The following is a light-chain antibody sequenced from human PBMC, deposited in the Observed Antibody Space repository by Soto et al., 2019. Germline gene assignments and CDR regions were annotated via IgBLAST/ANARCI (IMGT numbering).Light chain of an antibody. CDR2: DAS. CDR3: QQRSTYPFT. CDR1: QSVSSY. Sequence: EIVLTQSPATLSLSPGERATLSCRASQSVSSYLAWYQQKHAQAPSRLIYDASTRATGIPARFSGSGSGTDFTLPISSLEPEDFAVYYCQQRSTYPFTFGPGTKVDIK. J-gene: IGKJ3*01. V-gene: IGKV3-11*01.